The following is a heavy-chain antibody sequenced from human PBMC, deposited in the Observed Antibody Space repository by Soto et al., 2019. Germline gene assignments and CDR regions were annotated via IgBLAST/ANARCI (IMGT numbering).Heavy chain of an antibody. CDR3: ATSLRFLEWLPFDY. J-gene: IGHJ4*02. Sequence: QSQTLSLTCAISGDSVSSNNAAWNWIRQSPSRGLEWLGRTYYRSKWYNDYAVSVKSRITINPDTSKNQFSLQLNSVTPEDTAVYYCATSLRFLEWLPFDYWGQGTLVTVSS. CDR2: TYYRSKWYN. V-gene: IGHV6-1*01. D-gene: IGHD3-3*01. CDR1: GDSVSSNNAA.